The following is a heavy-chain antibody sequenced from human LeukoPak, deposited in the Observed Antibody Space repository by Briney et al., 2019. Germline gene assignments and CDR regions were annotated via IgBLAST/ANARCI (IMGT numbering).Heavy chain of an antibody. CDR2: IKQDGSEK. CDR1: GFTFSSYS. CDR3: ARDVGAFDI. D-gene: IGHD2-15*01. V-gene: IGHV3-7*03. J-gene: IGHJ3*02. Sequence: GGSLRLSCAASGFTFSSYSMNWVRQAPGKGLEWVAKIKQDGSEKYYVDSVEGRFTISRDNAKNSLYLQVNSLRAEDTAVYYCARDVGAFDIWDQGTMVTVSS.